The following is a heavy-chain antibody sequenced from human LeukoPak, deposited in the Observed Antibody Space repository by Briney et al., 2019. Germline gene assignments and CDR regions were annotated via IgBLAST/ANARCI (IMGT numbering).Heavy chain of an antibody. D-gene: IGHD3-22*01. CDR1: GFTFSNYN. CDR2: ISGTGTTI. CDR3: ARHHYDSRGYYYPYFDY. V-gene: IGHV3-48*01. J-gene: IGHJ4*02. Sequence: SGGSLRLSCAASGFTFSNYNMNWVRQAPGKGLERVSCISGTGTTIYYADSVKGRFTISRDSAKNSLYLQMNSLRAEDTAVYYCARHHYDSRGYYYPYFDYWGQGTLVTVSS.